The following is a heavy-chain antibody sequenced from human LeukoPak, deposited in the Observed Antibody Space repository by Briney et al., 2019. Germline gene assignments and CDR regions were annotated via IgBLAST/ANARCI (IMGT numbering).Heavy chain of an antibody. D-gene: IGHD2-2*02. J-gene: IGHJ6*02. V-gene: IGHV5-51*01. Sequence: GESLKISCKGSGYSFTSYWIGWVRQMPGKGLEWMGIIYPGDSDTRYSPSFQGQVTISADKSISTAYLQWSSLKASDTAMYYCARGARTGWPEPQTLYRYYYYGMDVWGQGTTVTVSS. CDR1: GYSFTSYW. CDR2: IYPGDSDT. CDR3: ARGARTGWPEPQTLYRYYYYGMDV.